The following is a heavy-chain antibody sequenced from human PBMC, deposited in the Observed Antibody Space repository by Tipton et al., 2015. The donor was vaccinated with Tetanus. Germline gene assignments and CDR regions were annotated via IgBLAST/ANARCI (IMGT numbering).Heavy chain of an antibody. CDR3: AREADCSGGSCFSGDFDT. V-gene: IGHV3-33*08. Sequence: SLRLSCAASGVTVGNNYMSWVRQAPGKGLEWLAVSWYDGTDKYYADSVKGRFTISRDNSKNTLYLQMNSLRAEDTALYYCAREADCSGGSCFSGDFDTWGQGTQVTVSS. D-gene: IGHD2-15*01. CDR1: GVTVGNNY. CDR2: SWYDGTDK. J-gene: IGHJ4*02.